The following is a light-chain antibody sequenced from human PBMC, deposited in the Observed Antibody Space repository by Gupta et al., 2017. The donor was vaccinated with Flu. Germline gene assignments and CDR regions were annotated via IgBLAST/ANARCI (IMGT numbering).Light chain of an antibody. CDR2: DAI. CDR3: CSYVGSNMLKV. J-gene: IGLJ3*02. V-gene: IGLV2-23*01. Sequence: QSALTQSASVSGSPGQSITISCTGSSSDVGSYNLVSWYQQYPGKAPRLIIYDAIKRPSGVSNRFSGFKSGNTASLTISGLQAEDEADYYCCSYVGSNMLKVFGGGTKVTVL. CDR1: SSDVGSYNL.